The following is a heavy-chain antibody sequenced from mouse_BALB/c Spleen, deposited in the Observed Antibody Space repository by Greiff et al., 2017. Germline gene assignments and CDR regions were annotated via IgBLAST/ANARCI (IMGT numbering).Heavy chain of an antibody. D-gene: IGHD4-1*01. CDR1: GYSITSDYA. J-gene: IGHJ1*01. CDR3: ARHWDWYFDV. Sequence: EVKLVESGPGLVKPSQSLSLTCTVTGYSITSDYAWNWIRQFPGNKLEWMGYISYSGSTSYNPSLKSRISITRDTSKNQFFLQLNSVTTEDTATYYCARHWDWYFDVWGAGTTVTVSS. V-gene: IGHV3-2*02. CDR2: ISYSGST.